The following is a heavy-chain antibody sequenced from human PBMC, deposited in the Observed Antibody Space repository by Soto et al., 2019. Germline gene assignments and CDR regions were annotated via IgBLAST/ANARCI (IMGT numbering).Heavy chain of an antibody. J-gene: IGHJ6*02. D-gene: IGHD2-2*01. CDR3: AKDLCSSTSCYLIGGMDV. CDR1: GFTFSSYA. CDR2: IGGSGGST. Sequence: GGSLRLSCAASGFTFSSYAMNWVRQAPGKGLAWVSAIGGSGGSTYYADSVKGRFTISRDNSKNTLYLQMNSLRAEDTAVYYCAKDLCSSTSCYLIGGMDVWGLGTTVTVSS. V-gene: IGHV3-23*01.